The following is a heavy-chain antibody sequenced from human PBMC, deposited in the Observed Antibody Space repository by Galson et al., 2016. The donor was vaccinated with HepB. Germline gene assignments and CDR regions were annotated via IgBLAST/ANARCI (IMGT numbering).Heavy chain of an antibody. Sequence: SLRLSCAASGFTLSNYWISWVRQAPGKGPEWVADIKQDGSEKYYVDSVKGRFTISRDNAQNSLFLQMSSLRAEDTAVYYCARDTGGGSFDYWGQGTLVTVSS. CDR2: IKQDGSEK. CDR1: GFTLSNYW. J-gene: IGHJ4*02. D-gene: IGHD3-16*01. V-gene: IGHV3-7*03. CDR3: ARDTGGGSFDY.